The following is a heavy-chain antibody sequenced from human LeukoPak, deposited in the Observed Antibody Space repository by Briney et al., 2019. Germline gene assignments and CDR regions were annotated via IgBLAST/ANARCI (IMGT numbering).Heavy chain of an antibody. D-gene: IGHD5-18*01. CDR3: ARAESGYRLMDV. Sequence: ASVKVSCKASGYTFTSYAMHWVRQAPGQRLEWMGWINAGNGNTKYSQEFQGRVTITRDTSASTAYMELSSLRSEDTAVYYCARAESGYRLMDVWGKGTTVTVSS. CDR1: GYTFTSYA. CDR2: INAGNGNT. V-gene: IGHV1-3*03. J-gene: IGHJ6*04.